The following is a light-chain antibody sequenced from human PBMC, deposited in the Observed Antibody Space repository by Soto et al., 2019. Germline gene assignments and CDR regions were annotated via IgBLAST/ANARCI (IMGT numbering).Light chain of an antibody. V-gene: IGKV1-9*01. J-gene: IGKJ4*01. CDR3: QQLNSYPLT. Sequence: IQLTQSPSSLSASVGDRVTITCRASQGISSYLAWYQQKPGEAPKLLIYAASTLQSGVPSRFSGSGSGTDFTLTINSLQPEDFATYYCQQLNSYPLTFGGGTKVDIK. CDR1: QGISSY. CDR2: AAS.